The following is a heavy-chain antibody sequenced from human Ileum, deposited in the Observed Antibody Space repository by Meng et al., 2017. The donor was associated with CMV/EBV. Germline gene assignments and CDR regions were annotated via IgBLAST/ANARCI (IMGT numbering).Heavy chain of an antibody. CDR3: ARERARGTAMASIDY. CDR2: IYTSESP. D-gene: IGHD5-18*01. J-gene: IGHJ4*02. CDR1: GCASTCCD. Sequence: QAQPRAVESGPGNSHETLSLTLLVSGCASTCCDWCRSRQPAGTGMGWNWRIYTSESPNYNPHPKSRVSMSVDTSKTQFSLKLSSVTAADTAVDFCARERARGTAMASIDYWGQGTLVTVSS. V-gene: IGHV4-4*07.